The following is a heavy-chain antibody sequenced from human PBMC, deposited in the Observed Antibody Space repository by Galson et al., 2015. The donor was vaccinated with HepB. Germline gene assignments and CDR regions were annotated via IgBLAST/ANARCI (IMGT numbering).Heavy chain of an antibody. D-gene: IGHD3-22*01. CDR3: ARGWGYDSSGYHNAFDI. Sequence: SVKVSCKASGYTFTSYYMHWVRQAPGQGLEWMGIINPSGGSTSYAQKFQGRVTMTRDTSTSTVYMELSSLRSEDTAVYYCARGWGYDSSGYHNAFDIWGQGTMVTVSS. V-gene: IGHV1-46*01. CDR1: GYTFTSYY. CDR2: INPSGGST. J-gene: IGHJ3*02.